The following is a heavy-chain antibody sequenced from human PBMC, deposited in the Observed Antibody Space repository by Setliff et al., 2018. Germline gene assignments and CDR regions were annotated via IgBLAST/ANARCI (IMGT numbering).Heavy chain of an antibody. J-gene: IGHJ6*02. CDR1: GFTFSSFW. CDR2: INQDGSGK. CDR3: ARDGVFYAMDV. V-gene: IGHV3-7*01. Sequence: PGGSLRLSCAASGFTFSSFWMAWVRQSPGRGLEWVANINQDGSGKFYVDSVKGRFTISRDNAKNSLYLQMNSLRAEDTALYYCARDGVFYAMDVWGHGTTVTVS. D-gene: IGHD3-10*01.